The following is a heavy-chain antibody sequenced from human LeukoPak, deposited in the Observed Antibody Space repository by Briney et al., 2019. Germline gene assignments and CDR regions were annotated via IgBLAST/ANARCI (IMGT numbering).Heavy chain of an antibody. CDR1: GYSFTSYW. Sequence: GESLKISCEGSGYSFTSYWIGWVRQMPGKGLEGMGIIYPGDTDTRYSSSFQGQVTISADKSISTAYLQWSSLKASDTAMYYCAREYSSSSVGYWGQGTLVTVST. CDR2: IYPGDTDT. J-gene: IGHJ4*02. D-gene: IGHD6-6*01. V-gene: IGHV5-51*01. CDR3: AREYSSSSVGY.